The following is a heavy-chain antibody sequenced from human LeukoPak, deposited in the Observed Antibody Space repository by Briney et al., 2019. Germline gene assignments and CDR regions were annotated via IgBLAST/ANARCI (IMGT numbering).Heavy chain of an antibody. CDR1: GFTFGDYA. CDR2: IRSKAYGETA. CDR3: TRDRGAYNLYDY. V-gene: IGHV3-49*03. D-gene: IGHD1-1*01. J-gene: IGHJ4*02. Sequence: GGSLRLSCTASGFTFGDYAMSWIRQAPGKGLEWVGFIRSKAYGETADYAASVRGRFTISRDDSKAIAYLQMNSLKTEDTAVYHCTRDRGAYNLYDYWGQGTLVTVSS.